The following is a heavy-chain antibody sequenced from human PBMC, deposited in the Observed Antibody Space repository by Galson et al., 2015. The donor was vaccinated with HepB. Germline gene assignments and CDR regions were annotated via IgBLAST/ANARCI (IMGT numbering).Heavy chain of an antibody. D-gene: IGHD2-15*01. Sequence: SLRLSCAASGFTFSSYAMHWVRQAPGKGLEWVAVISYDGSNKYYADSVKGRFTISRDNSKNTLYLQMNSLRAEDTAVYYCARDDVAATGVDYWGQGTLVTVSS. CDR3: ARDDVAATGVDY. V-gene: IGHV3-30*04. CDR1: GFTFSSYA. CDR2: ISYDGSNK. J-gene: IGHJ4*02.